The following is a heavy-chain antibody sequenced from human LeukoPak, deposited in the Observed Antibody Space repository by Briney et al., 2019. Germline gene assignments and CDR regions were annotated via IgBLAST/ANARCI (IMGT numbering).Heavy chain of an antibody. D-gene: IGHD6-19*01. CDR2: IRYDGGNK. J-gene: IGHJ4*02. CDR3: AKDTRYTSGWFNDD. Sequence: GGSLRLSCGVSGFSFSSYGMHWVRQAPGKGLEWVAFIRYDGGNKDYADSVKGRFTISRDNSKSTLYLQMNSLRAEDTAVYYCAKDTRYTSGWFNDDWGQGTLVTVSS. CDR1: GFSFSSYG. V-gene: IGHV3-30*02.